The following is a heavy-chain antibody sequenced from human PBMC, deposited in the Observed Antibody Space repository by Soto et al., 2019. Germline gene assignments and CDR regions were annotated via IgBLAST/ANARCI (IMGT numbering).Heavy chain of an antibody. Sequence: PSETLSFTCTVSGGSINSYYWSWIRKPPGKGLEWIGYIYYSGSTNYNPSLKSRVTISVDTSKNQFSLKLSSVTAADTAVYYCARSDGSSWYLGYYYGMDVWGQGTTVTVS. V-gene: IGHV4-59*01. CDR1: GGSINSYY. CDR2: IYYSGST. CDR3: ARSDGSSWYLGYYYGMDV. D-gene: IGHD6-13*01. J-gene: IGHJ6*02.